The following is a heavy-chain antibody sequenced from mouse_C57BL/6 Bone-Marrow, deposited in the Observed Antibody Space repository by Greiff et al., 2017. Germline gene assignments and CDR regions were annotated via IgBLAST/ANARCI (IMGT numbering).Heavy chain of an antibody. J-gene: IGHJ4*01. CDR3: ARPYYDYEDYAMDY. V-gene: IGHV5-6*01. CDR2: ISSGGSYT. D-gene: IGHD2-4*01. Sequence: EVQVVESGGDLVKPGGSLKLSCAASGFTFSSYGMSWVRQTPDKRLEWVATISSGGSYTYYPDSVKGRFTISSDNAKNTLYLQMSSLKSEDTAMYYCARPYYDYEDYAMDYWGQGTSVTVSS. CDR1: GFTFSSYG.